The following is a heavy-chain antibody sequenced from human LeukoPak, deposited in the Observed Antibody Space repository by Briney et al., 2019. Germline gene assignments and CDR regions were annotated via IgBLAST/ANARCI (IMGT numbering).Heavy chain of an antibody. D-gene: IGHD5-18*01. J-gene: IGHJ3*02. CDR3: ARDYVDTAMGADAFDI. CDR1: GGTFSSCA. CDR2: IIPIFGTA. Sequence: SVKVSCKASGGTFSSCAISWVRQAPGQGLEWMGRIIPIFGTANYAQKFQGRVTITTDESTSTAYMELSSLRSEDTAVYYCARDYVDTAMGADAFDIWGQGTMVTVSS. V-gene: IGHV1-69*05.